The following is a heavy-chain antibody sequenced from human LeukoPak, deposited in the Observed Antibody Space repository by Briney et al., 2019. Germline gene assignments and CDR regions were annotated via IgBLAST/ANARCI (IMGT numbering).Heavy chain of an antibody. CDR3: ATGPVYWYFDL. V-gene: IGHV4-59*05. J-gene: IGHJ2*01. CDR2: IYYSGST. Sequence: PSETLSLTCTVSGGSISSYYWSWIRQPPGKGLEWIGSIYYSGSTYYNPSLKSRVTISVDTSKNQFSLKLSSVTAADTAVYYCATGPVYWYFDLWGRGTLVTVSS. CDR1: GGSISSYY.